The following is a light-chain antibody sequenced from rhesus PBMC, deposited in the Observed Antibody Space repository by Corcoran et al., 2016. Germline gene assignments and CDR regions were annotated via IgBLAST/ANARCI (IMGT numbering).Light chain of an antibody. CDR3: MQYTHIPPT. J-gene: IGKJ1*01. V-gene: IGKV2-65*01. CDR2: KVS. Sequence: DVVMTQSPLALPITPGQPASISCRSSQSLVHSNGNTYLSWYQQKPGQPPRLLLYKVSNRYSGVPDRFGGRGAGTEFPLKSSGVEAEDVGVYYCMQYTHIPPTFGQGTKVEIK. CDR1: QSLVHSNGNTY.